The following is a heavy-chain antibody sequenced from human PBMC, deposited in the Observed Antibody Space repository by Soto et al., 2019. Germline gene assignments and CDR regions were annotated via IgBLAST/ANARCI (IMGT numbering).Heavy chain of an antibody. CDR1: GYTFINYY. CDR3: AREKASTSLLTRYYYATDV. CDR2: INPSGGRT. J-gene: IGHJ6*02. Sequence: ASVKVSCKSSGYTFINYYVRWVRQAPGQGLEWMGMINPSGGRTTYPQKFQGRVTMTRDTSTSTVYVELSSLRSDDTAVFYCAREKASTSLLTRYYYATDVWGQGTTVTVSS. V-gene: IGHV1-46*01.